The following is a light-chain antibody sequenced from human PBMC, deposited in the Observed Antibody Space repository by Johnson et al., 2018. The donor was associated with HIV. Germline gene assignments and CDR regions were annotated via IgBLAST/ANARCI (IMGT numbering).Light chain of an antibody. J-gene: IGLJ1*01. CDR1: SSNIGNNY. CDR3: GTWDSSLSAGV. CDR2: ENN. Sequence: QSVLTQPPSVSAAPGQKVTISCSGSSSNIGNNYVSWYQQLPGTAPKLLIYENNKRPSGIPDRFSGSKSGTSATLGITGLQTGDEAEYYCGTWDSSLSAGVFGTGTKGTVL. V-gene: IGLV1-51*02.